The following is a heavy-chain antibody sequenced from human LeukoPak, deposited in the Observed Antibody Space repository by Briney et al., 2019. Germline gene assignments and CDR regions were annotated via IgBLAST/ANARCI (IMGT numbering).Heavy chain of an antibody. J-gene: IGHJ4*02. Sequence: ASVKVSCKASGGTFSSYAISWVRQAPGQGLEWMGGIIPIFGTANYAQKFQGRVTITADESMSTAYMELSSLRSEDTAVYYCARDLRGGSFSGDFDYWGQGTLVTVSS. D-gene: IGHD1-26*01. CDR2: IIPIFGTA. V-gene: IGHV1-69*13. CDR1: GGTFSSYA. CDR3: ARDLRGGSFSGDFDY.